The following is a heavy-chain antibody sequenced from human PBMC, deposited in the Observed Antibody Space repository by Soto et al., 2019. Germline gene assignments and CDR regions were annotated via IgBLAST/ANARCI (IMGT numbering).Heavy chain of an antibody. Sequence: SGKGSCKASGYTFTGYYMHWVRQAPGQGLEWMGWINPNSGGTNYAQKFQGRVTMTRDTSISTAYMELSRLRSDDTAVYYCARAHSSSWFEYNYYYGMEVWGQGTTVTVSS. CDR3: ARAHSSSWFEYNYYYGMEV. V-gene: IGHV1-2*02. D-gene: IGHD6-13*01. CDR1: GYTFTGYY. CDR2: INPNSGGT. J-gene: IGHJ6*02.